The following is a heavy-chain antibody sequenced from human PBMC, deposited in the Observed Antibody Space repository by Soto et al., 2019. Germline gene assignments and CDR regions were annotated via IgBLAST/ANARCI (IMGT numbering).Heavy chain of an antibody. CDR1: GGTFSSYA. D-gene: IGHD2-21*01. CDR3: ARLAYWGPVCWDAFDI. V-gene: IGHV1-69*06. Sequence: QVQLVQSGAEVKKPGSSVKVSCKASGGTFSSYAISWVRQAPGQGLEWLGGIIPIFGTANYAQKFQGRVTITGDKSRSTAYMELSSLRSEDTAVYYCARLAYWGPVCWDAFDIWGQGTMVTVSS. CDR2: IIPIFGTA. J-gene: IGHJ3*02.